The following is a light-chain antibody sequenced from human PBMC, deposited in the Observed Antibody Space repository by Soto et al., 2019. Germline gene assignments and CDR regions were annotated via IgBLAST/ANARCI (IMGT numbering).Light chain of an antibody. J-gene: IGKJ4*01. CDR3: QQYGSSLGVS. CDR1: QSVSSSY. Sequence: EIVLTQSPGTLSLSPGERATLSCRASQSVSSSYLAWYQQKPGQAPRLLIYGASSRATGIPDRFSGSGSGKDFTLTISRLEPEDFAVYYCQQYGSSLGVSFGGGTKENIX. CDR2: GAS. V-gene: IGKV3-20*01.